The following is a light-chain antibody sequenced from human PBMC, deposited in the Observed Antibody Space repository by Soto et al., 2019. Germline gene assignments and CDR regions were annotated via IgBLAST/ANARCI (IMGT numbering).Light chain of an antibody. CDR2: EVT. Sequence: QSALTQPPSASGSPGQSVTISCTGTSSDIGGYNYVSWYQQHPGKAPKLMIYEVTKRPSGVPDRFSGSKSGNTASLTVSGLQDEDEADYYYSSHAGSNNLGVFGGGTKLTVL. V-gene: IGLV2-8*01. J-gene: IGLJ2*01. CDR3: SSHAGSNNLGV. CDR1: SSDIGGYNY.